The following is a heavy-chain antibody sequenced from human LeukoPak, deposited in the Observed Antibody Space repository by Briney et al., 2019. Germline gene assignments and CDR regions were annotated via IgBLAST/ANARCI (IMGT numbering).Heavy chain of an antibody. Sequence: TGGSLRLSCTASRFTFSDYGMHWVRQAPGKGLEWVAFISYDGSNKYYADSVKGRFTISRDNSKNTLYLQMNSLRAEDTAVYYCAKELDYGGNSPFHYWGQGTLVTVSS. J-gene: IGHJ4*02. D-gene: IGHD4-23*01. CDR1: RFTFSDYG. CDR2: ISYDGSNK. V-gene: IGHV3-30*18. CDR3: AKELDYGGNSPFHY.